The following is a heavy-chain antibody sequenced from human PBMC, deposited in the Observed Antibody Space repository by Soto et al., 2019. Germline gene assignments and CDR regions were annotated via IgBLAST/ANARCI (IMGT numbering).Heavy chain of an antibody. CDR3: ARGDTIFGVVSGMDV. D-gene: IGHD3-3*01. CDR2: VYYSGSS. J-gene: IGHJ6*02. CDR1: GDSISGGASF. V-gene: IGHV4-30-4*01. Sequence: LSETLSLTCTVSGDSISGGASFWSWIRQPPGKGLEWIANVYYSGSSYYNPSLKSRLTISVDTTKNQFSLQLKSMTAADTAVYYCARGDTIFGVVSGMDVWGQGTTVTVSS.